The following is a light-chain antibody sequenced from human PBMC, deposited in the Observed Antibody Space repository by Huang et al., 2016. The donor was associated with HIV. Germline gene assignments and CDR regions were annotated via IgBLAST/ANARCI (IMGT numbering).Light chain of an antibody. Sequence: IQLTQSPSSLSASVGDRVTITCRASQGISSYLAWYQQKPGKAPKLLIYAASTLQSGVPSRFSGSGSGTDFTLTSSSLQPEDFATYYCQQLNSYHTFGGGTKVEIK. V-gene: IGKV1-9*01. CDR3: QQLNSYHT. J-gene: IGKJ4*01. CDR1: QGISSY. CDR2: AAS.